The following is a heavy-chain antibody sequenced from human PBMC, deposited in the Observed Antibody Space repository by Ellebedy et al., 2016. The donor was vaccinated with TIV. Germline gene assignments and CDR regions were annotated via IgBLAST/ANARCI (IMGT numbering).Heavy chain of an antibody. CDR3: ARDHDWGFDY. D-gene: IGHD3-9*01. V-gene: IGHV3-30-3*01. J-gene: IGHJ4*02. CDR1: GFIFSNFA. CDR2: ISSDGSNK. Sequence: GESLKISXAASGFIFSNFAMHWVRQAPGKGLEWVAVISSDGSNKYFADSVKGRFTISRDNAKNTVYLQMNSLRAEDTAVYYCARDHDWGFDYWGQGILVTVSS.